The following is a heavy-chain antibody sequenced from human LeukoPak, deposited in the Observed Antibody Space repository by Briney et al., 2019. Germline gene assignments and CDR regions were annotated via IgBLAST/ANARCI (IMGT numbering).Heavy chain of an antibody. V-gene: IGHV3-23*01. Sequence: GGSLRLSCAASGFTFSNAWMNWVRQAPGKGLEWVSAISGSGGSTYYADSVKGRFTISRDNSKNTLYLQMNSLRAEDTAVYYCASDGGYNSYWGQGTLVTVSS. CDR3: ASDGGYNSY. CDR2: ISGSGGST. CDR1: GFTFSNAW. D-gene: IGHD5-24*01. J-gene: IGHJ4*02.